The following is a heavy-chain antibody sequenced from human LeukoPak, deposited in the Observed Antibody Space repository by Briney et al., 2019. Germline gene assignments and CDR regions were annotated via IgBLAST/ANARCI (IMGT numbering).Heavy chain of an antibody. CDR2: ISSSGSTK. Sequence: GGSLRLSCAASGFSFSSYEMNWVRQAPGKGLEWVSYISSSGSTKYYADSVKGRFTMSRDNAKNSLYLQMNSLRVEDTAVYYCARDLAWGAFDYWGQGILVAVSS. V-gene: IGHV3-48*03. D-gene: IGHD7-27*01. CDR1: GFSFSSYE. CDR3: ARDLAWGAFDY. J-gene: IGHJ4*02.